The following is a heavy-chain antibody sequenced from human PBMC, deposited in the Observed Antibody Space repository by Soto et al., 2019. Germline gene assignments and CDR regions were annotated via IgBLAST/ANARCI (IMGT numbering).Heavy chain of an antibody. CDR1: EDPFTVYY. Sequence: QLHLMQSGAEVKNPGASGKVPCKAPEDPFTVYYIHGVRKAPGKGFEGMGTVNPSGGHTTYAQHFLGRVTMTRDTSTSTLYMELTSLTSEDTAVYYCARGGHVVVVTAALDYWGQGTLVTVSS. D-gene: IGHD2-21*02. V-gene: IGHV1-46*01. CDR3: ARGGHVVVVTAALDY. CDR2: VNPSGGHT. J-gene: IGHJ4*02.